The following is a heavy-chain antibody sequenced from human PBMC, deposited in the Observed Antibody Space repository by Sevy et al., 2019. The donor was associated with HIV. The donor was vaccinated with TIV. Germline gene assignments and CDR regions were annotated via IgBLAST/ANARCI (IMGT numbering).Heavy chain of an antibody. Sequence: GGSLRLSCAVSGFSFDSYGMTWVRQAPGKGLEWVSAISGSGTRTYYADSVKGRFIISRDNSKNTLDLQMKSLRAEDKALYYCAKGGGGHYDPDEIAYYFYYYNMDVWGKGTTVTVSS. V-gene: IGHV3-23*01. CDR3: AKGGGGHYDPDEIAYYFYYYNMDV. J-gene: IGHJ6*03. D-gene: IGHD3-22*01. CDR1: GFSFDSYG. CDR2: ISGSGTRT.